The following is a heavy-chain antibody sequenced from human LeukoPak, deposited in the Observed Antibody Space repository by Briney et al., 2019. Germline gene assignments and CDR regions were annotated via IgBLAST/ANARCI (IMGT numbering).Heavy chain of an antibody. D-gene: IGHD2-2*01. CDR3: ANLFTSHNWFDP. CDR1: GGTFSSYA. V-gene: IGHV1-69*05. CDR2: IIPIFGTA. J-gene: IGHJ5*02. Sequence: SVKVSCKASGGTFSSYAISWVRQAPGQRLEWMGGIIPIFGTANYAQKFQGRVTITTDESTSTAYMELSSLRSEDTAVYYCANLFTSHNWFDPWGQGTLVTVSS.